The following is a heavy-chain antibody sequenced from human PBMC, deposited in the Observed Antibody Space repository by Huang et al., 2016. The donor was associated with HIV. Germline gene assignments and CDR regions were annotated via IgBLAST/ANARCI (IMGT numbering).Heavy chain of an antibody. CDR3: VKAMFTSSRFAFNI. CDR2: IRANSDTT. V-gene: IGHV3-23*01. J-gene: IGHJ3*02. D-gene: IGHD2-2*01. CDR1: GFTFSNYA. Sequence: EVQLLESGGGLVQPGGSLRLSCAASGFTFSNYAMGWVRQAPGKGLEWVSSIRANSDTTYYTDAVKGRFTISRDNSKNTLYLQMSGLRAEDEAIHYCVKAMFTSSRFAFNIWGLGTMVTVSS.